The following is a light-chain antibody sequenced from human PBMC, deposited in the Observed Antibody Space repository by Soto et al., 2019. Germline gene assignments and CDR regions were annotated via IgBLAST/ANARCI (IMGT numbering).Light chain of an antibody. CDR1: QGLSTY. V-gene: IGKV1-39*01. CDR2: AAS. J-gene: IGKJ1*01. Sequence: IQMTQCPSSLSPSVGDRVTIPCQASQGLSTYLTWCEKKSGKAPKPLNXAASSLQSGVTSRFSGSGSETDFTLTISSLQPEEFATYSCQQSTTWTFGQGTKVDIK. CDR3: QQSTTWT.